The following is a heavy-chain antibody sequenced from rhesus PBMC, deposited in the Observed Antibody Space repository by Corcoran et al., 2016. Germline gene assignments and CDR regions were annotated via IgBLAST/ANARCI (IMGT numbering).Heavy chain of an antibody. CDR3: AREKDTVGTAYFDY. CDR1: GGSIRRSYSY. D-gene: IGHD5-24*01. V-gene: IGHV4-122*02. CDR2: ISYSGST. Sequence: QVQLQESGPGLVTPSETLSLTCAVSGGSIRRSYSYWSWTRQAPGTGLEWIGYISYSGSTSYNPTLKIRVTISRDTSKNKFSLKLSSVTAADTAVYYCAREKDTVGTAYFDYWGQGVLVTVSS. J-gene: IGHJ4*01.